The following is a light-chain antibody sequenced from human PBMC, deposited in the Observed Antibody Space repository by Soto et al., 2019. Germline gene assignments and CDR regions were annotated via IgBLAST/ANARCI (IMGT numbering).Light chain of an antibody. CDR3: QQYGSSSWT. CDR2: AAS. J-gene: IGKJ1*01. Sequence: EIVLTQSPGTLSLSPGERATLSCRASQSVSINYLAWYQQKPGQAPRLLIYAASSRATGIPDRFSGSGSGTDFTLTISRLEPEDFAVYYCQQYGSSSWTFGQGTKGEIK. V-gene: IGKV3-20*01. CDR1: QSVSINY.